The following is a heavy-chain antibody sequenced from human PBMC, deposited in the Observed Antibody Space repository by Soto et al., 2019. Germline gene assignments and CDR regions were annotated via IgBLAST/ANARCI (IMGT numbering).Heavy chain of an antibody. CDR3: GKKGLGSLVTYCTTGVSHYASDV. CDR1: GFTFYNYA. V-gene: IGHV3-23*01. D-gene: IGHD2-8*01. CDR2: ISGGGDGT. J-gene: IGHJ3*01. Sequence: EVQLLESGGGLVRPGGSLRLSCAASGFTFYNYAMNWVRQAPGKGLEWVSTISGGGDGTYYADSVKGRSTIPSDNSSNTMYLQMSSLTAEDTAVYYCGKKGLGSLVTYCTTGVSHYASDVWGQGTLVTVSS.